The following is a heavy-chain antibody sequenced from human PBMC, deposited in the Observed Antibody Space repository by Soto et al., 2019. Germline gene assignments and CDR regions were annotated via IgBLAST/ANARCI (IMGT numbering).Heavy chain of an antibody. Sequence: HPGGSLRLSCAASVFTFSESWMSWVRQAPGTGLEWVANMNEDGSEKYYVDSVTGRFTISRDNAKSSLYLQLNSLRAEDTAVYYCAGLSFSDSMDVWGQGTTVTVSS. CDR1: VFTFSESW. D-gene: IGHD6-25*01. J-gene: IGHJ6*02. V-gene: IGHV3-7*01. CDR2: MNEDGSEK. CDR3: AGLSFSDSMDV.